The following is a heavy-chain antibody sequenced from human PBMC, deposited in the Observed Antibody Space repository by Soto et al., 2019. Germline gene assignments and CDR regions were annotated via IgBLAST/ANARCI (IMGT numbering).Heavy chain of an antibody. Sequence: EVQLLESGGGLVQPGGSLRLSCAASGFTFSSYAMSWVRQAPGKGLEWVSAISGSGGSTYYADSVKGRFTISRDNSKNTLYLQMNSLRAEDTAVYYCAKEPDSSGWYEAGTYYFDYWGQGTLVTVSS. CDR3: AKEPDSSGWYEAGTYYFDY. V-gene: IGHV3-23*01. CDR2: ISGSGGST. CDR1: GFTFSSYA. D-gene: IGHD6-19*01. J-gene: IGHJ4*02.